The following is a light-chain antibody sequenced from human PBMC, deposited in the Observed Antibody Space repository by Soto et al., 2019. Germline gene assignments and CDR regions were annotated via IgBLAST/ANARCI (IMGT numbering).Light chain of an antibody. V-gene: IGKV1-39*01. CDR3: QQSFSNPRT. J-gene: IGKJ4*01. CDR1: QKIHNF. Sequence: IQMTQSPSSLSACLGDRVTVTCRASQKIHNFVSWYQQRPGQAPKLLIFLASTLESGVPSRFGGSGSGTDFTLTISSLQPEDFATYYCQQSFSNPRTFGGGT. CDR2: LAS.